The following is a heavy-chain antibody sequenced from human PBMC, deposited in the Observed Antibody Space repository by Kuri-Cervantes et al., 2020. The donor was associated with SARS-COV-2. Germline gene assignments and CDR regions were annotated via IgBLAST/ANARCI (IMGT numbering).Heavy chain of an antibody. CDR3: ARELMPYGGNSIDS. CDR1: GGTFTGYY. D-gene: IGHD4-23*01. CDR2: INPNTGGP. J-gene: IGHJ4*02. Sequence: ASVKVSCKASGGTFTGYYIHWVRQAPGQGLEWMGWINPNTGGPNYAQKFQGRVTMTRDTSTSTAYIELSGLTSDDTAVYYCARELMPYGGNSIDSWGQGTLVTVSS. V-gene: IGHV1-2*02.